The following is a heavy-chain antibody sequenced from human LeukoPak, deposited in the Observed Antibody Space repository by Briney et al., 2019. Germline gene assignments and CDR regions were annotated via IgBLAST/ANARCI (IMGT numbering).Heavy chain of an antibody. CDR3: ARKVQGDFWSEEYFDY. CDR2: ISSSSSNI. CDR1: GLTFSTYS. J-gene: IGHJ4*02. V-gene: IGHV3-21*01. D-gene: IGHD3-3*01. Sequence: GGSLRLSCAASGLTFSTYSMNWVRQAPGKGLEWVSSISSSSSNIYYADSLRGRFTISRDNAKNSLYLQMNSLRAEDTAVYYCARKVQGDFWSEEYFDYWGQGTLVTVSS.